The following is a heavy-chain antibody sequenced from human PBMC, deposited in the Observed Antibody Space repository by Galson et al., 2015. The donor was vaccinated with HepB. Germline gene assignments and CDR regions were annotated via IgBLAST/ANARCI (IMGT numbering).Heavy chain of an antibody. CDR2: ISGSGGST. CDR1: GFTFSSYA. V-gene: IGHV3-23*01. CDR3: AKDGGEYSSSFLYYGMDV. Sequence: SLRLSCAASGFTFSSYAMSWVRQAPGKGLEWVSAISGSGGSTYYADSVKGRFTISRDNSKNTLYLQMNSLRAEDTAVYYCAKDGGEYSSSFLYYGMDVWGHGTTVTVSS. J-gene: IGHJ6*02. D-gene: IGHD6-6*01.